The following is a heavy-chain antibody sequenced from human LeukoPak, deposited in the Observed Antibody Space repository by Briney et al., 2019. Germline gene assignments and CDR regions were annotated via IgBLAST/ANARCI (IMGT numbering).Heavy chain of an antibody. Sequence: GGSLRLSCAASGFTFSSSAMSWVRQAPGKGLEWVAAISDTGRLSYCADSVNGRFTISRDNSKNTLSLQMNSLRAEDTAVYYCARGGDGYNSHFDYWGQGTLVTVSS. D-gene: IGHD5-24*01. CDR1: GFTFSSSA. J-gene: IGHJ4*02. CDR2: ISDTGRLS. V-gene: IGHV3-23*01. CDR3: ARGGDGYNSHFDY.